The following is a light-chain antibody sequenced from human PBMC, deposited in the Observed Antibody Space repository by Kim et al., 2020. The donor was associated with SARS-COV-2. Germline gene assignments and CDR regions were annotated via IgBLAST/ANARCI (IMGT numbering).Light chain of an antibody. CDR1: SSNIGNNY. Sequence: QSVLTQPPSVSAAPGQKVTISCSGSSSNIGNNYVSWYQQLPGTAPKLLIYDNNKRPSGIPDRFSGSKSGTSATLDITGLQTGDEADYYCATWDSRVDVHVVFGGGTQLTVL. CDR3: ATWDSRVDVHVV. J-gene: IGLJ2*01. V-gene: IGLV1-51*01. CDR2: DNN.